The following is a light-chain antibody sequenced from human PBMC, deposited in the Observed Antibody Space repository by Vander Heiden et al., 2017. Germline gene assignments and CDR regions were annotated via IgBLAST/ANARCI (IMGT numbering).Light chain of an antibody. CDR2: GAS. V-gene: IGKV3-20*01. CDR1: QSVSSSY. CDR3: QQYGCSPEYT. Sequence: EIVLTQSPGTLSLSPGERATLSCRASQSVSSSYLAWYQQKPGQAPRLLIYGASSRATGIPDRFSGRGSGTDFTLTISRREPEDFAVYYCQQYGCSPEYTFGQGTKLEIK. J-gene: IGKJ2*01.